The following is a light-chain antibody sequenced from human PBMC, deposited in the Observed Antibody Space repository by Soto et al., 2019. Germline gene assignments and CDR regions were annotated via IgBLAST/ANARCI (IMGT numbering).Light chain of an antibody. CDR2: GNS. Sequence: QPVLTQPPSVSGAPGQRVTISCTGSSSNIGAGYDVHWYQQLPGTAPKLLIYGNSNRPSGVPDRFSGSKSGTSASLAITGLQAEDEADYYCQSYDSSLSVWYVVFGGGTKLTVL. CDR3: QSYDSSLSVWYVV. J-gene: IGLJ2*01. V-gene: IGLV1-40*01. CDR1: SSNIGAGYD.